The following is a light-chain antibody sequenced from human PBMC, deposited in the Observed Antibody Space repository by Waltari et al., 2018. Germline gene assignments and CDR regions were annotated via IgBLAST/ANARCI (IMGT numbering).Light chain of an antibody. J-gene: IGKJ1*01. CDR1: QSLVHSDGNTY. CDR2: KVS. V-gene: IGKV2-30*02. CDR3: MQATHWPLT. Sequence: VVLRQSPLSLPVPLGQTASISCRSRQSLVHSDGNTYLNWFQQRPGQAPRRLIYKVSRRDAGAPDRFSGSGSGSDFTLNINRVEAEDVGVYYCMQATHWPLTFGQGTKVEIK.